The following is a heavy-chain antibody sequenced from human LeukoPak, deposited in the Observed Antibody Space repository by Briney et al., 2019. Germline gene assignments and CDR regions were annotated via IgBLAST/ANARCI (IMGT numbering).Heavy chain of an antibody. CDR2: INPNSGGT. Sequence: ASVKVSCKASGYTFTGFHIHWVRQAPGQGLEWMGWINPNSGGTNYAQKFQGRVTMTRDTSISTAYMELSRLRSDDTAVYYCARGGPDYAYYYYMDVWGKGTTVTVSS. CDR1: GYTFTGFH. D-gene: IGHD4-17*01. V-gene: IGHV1-2*02. CDR3: ARGGPDYAYYYYMDV. J-gene: IGHJ6*03.